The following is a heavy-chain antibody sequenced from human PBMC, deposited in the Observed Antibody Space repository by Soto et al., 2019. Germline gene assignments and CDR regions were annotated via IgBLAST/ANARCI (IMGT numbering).Heavy chain of an antibody. CDR2: IYYSGST. Sequence: SETLSLTCTVSGGSISSYHWSWIRQPPGKGLEWIGYIYYSGSTYYNPSLKSRVTISVDTSKNQFSLKLSSVTAADTAVYYCAREGRRYDFWSGSYYYYGMDVWGQGTTVTVSS. D-gene: IGHD3-3*01. V-gene: IGHV4-59*01. CDR1: GGSISSYH. CDR3: AREGRRYDFWSGSYYYYGMDV. J-gene: IGHJ6*02.